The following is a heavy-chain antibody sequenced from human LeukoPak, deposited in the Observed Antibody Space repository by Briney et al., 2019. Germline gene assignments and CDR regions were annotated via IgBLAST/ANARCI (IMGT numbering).Heavy chain of an antibody. CDR1: GGSFSGYY. V-gene: IGHV4-34*01. J-gene: IGHJ4*02. CDR2: INHSGST. D-gene: IGHD3-10*01. Sequence: SETLSLTCAVYGGSFSGYYWSWIRQPPGKGLEWIGEINHSGSTNYIPSLKSRVTISVDTSKNQFSLKLSSVTAADTAVYYCARPHGSGSYGQGFDYWGQGTLVTVSS. CDR3: ARPHGSGSYGQGFDY.